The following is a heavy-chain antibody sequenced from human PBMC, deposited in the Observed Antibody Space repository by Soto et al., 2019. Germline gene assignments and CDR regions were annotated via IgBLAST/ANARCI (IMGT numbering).Heavy chain of an antibody. D-gene: IGHD1-26*01. CDR1: GDSVTSNSAA. J-gene: IGHJ4*02. Sequence: QTLSLTCSISGDSVTSNSAAWNWIRESPSVGLEWVGSTYYRSKWYNYYAVSVKSRITINPETSKNQFFLQLNSVTPEDTSVYYCAREGGRFTPYFDXWGQGTFSPVSX. CDR2: TYYRSKWYN. CDR3: AREGGRFTPYFDX. V-gene: IGHV6-1*01.